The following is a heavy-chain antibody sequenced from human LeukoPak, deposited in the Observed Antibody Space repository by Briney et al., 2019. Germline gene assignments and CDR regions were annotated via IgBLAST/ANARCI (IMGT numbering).Heavy chain of an antibody. CDR1: GFTFSSYG. Sequence: GGSLRLSCAASGFTFSSYGMHWVRQAPGKGLGWVAVISYDGSNKYYADSVKGRFTISRDNSKNTLYLQMNSLRAEDTAVYYCAKDAEIAAAGTFPDYWGQGTLVTVSS. CDR2: ISYDGSNK. CDR3: AKDAEIAAAGTFPDY. V-gene: IGHV3-30*18. J-gene: IGHJ4*02. D-gene: IGHD6-13*01.